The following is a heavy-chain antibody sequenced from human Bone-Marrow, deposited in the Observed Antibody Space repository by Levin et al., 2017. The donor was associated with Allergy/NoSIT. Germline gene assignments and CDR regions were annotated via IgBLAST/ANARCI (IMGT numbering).Heavy chain of an antibody. CDR1: GFTFSTYG. J-gene: IGHJ5*02. D-gene: IGHD6-13*01. Sequence: SCAASGFTFSTYGMHWVRQPPGKGLEGVAVISSEGSNKYYGDSVRGRFTVSRDNSKNMLYLQLNSLRAEDTAVYYCAKEETIAAAVDHWGQGTLVTVSS. CDR3: AKEETIAAAVDH. V-gene: IGHV3-30*18. CDR2: ISSEGSNK.